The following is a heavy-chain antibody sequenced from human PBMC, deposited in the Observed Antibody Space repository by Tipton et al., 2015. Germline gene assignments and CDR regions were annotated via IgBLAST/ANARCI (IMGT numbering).Heavy chain of an antibody. Sequence: TLSLTCNVSGDSIMSYYWSWIRQPPGRGLEWIGHIFVRGDASYNPSLKSRVTLLIDVSRNQFDLKMTSVTAADTAVYYCARSPFKSGYFDYWGQGTLVTVSS. CDR3: ARSPFKSGYFDY. D-gene: IGHD2/OR15-2a*01. J-gene: IGHJ4*02. CDR2: IFVRGDA. V-gene: IGHV4-4*09. CDR1: GDSIMSYY.